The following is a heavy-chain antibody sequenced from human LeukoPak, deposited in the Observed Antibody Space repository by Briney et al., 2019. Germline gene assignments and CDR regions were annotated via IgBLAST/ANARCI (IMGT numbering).Heavy chain of an antibody. CDR2: ISGSGGST. CDR3: AKALVGVRLSWYYYGMDV. Sequence: PGGSLRLSCAASGFTFSSYAMSWVRQAPGKGLEWVSAISGSGGSTYYADSVKSRFTISRDNSKNTLYLQMNSLRVEDTAVYYCAKALVGVRLSWYYYGMDVWGQGTTVTVSS. CDR1: GFTFSSYA. D-gene: IGHD3-10*01. J-gene: IGHJ6*02. V-gene: IGHV3-23*01.